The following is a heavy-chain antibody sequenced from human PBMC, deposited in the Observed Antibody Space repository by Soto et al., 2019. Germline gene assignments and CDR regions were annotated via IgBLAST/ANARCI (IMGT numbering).Heavy chain of an antibody. J-gene: IGHJ4*02. CDR2: IYYSGST. Sequence: PSETLSLTCTVSGGSISSGDYYWSWIRQPPGKGLEWIGYIYYSGSTYYNPSLKSRVTISVDTSKNQFSLKLSSVTAADTAVYYCARQDRYDNSIFDYWGQGTLVTVSS. V-gene: IGHV4-30-4*01. CDR3: ARQDRYDNSIFDY. CDR1: GGSISSGDYY. D-gene: IGHD1-20*01.